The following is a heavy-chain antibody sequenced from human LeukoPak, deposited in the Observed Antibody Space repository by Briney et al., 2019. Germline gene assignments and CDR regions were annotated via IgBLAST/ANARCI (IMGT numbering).Heavy chain of an antibody. D-gene: IGHD5-24*01. J-gene: IGHJ6*02. CDR2: IKQDGSEK. Sequence: GGSLRLSCAASGFTFTNYWMSWVRQAPGKGLEWVANIKQDGSEKNYVDSVKGRFTISRDNSKNTLYLQMNSLRAEDTAVYYCAKEGRDVKNARYGMDVWGQGTTVTVSS. V-gene: IGHV3-7*03. CDR3: AKEGRDVKNARYGMDV. CDR1: GFTFTNYW.